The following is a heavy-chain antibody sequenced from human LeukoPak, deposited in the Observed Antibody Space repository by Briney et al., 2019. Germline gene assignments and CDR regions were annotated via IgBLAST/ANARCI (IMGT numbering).Heavy chain of an antibody. Sequence: PSETLSLTCTVSGGSISSYYWGWIRQPPGKGLEWIGSIYYSGSTYYNPSLKSRVTISVDTSKNQFSLKLSSVTAADTAVYYCARRVSYRNCFDPWGQGTLVTVSS. CDR3: ARRVSYRNCFDP. D-gene: IGHD1-26*01. CDR1: GGSISSYY. J-gene: IGHJ5*02. V-gene: IGHV4-39*01. CDR2: IYYSGST.